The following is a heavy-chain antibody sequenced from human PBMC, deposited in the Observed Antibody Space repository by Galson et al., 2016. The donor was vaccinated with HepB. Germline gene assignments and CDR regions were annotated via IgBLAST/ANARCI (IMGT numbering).Heavy chain of an antibody. CDR1: GLTFSSYS. Sequence: SLRLSCAASGLTFSSYSMNWVRQAPGKGLEWVSSISSSSSYRYYADSVKGRFTITRDNAKNSLYLQMNSLRVEDTAVYYCARVYGNDFWPFDYWGQGTLVTVSS. J-gene: IGHJ4*02. CDR2: ISSSSSYR. D-gene: IGHD3-3*01. V-gene: IGHV3-21*01. CDR3: ARVYGNDFWPFDY.